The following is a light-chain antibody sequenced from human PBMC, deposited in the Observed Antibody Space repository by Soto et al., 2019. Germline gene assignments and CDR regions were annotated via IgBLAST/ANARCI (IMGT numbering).Light chain of an antibody. CDR1: QSPLNSDGKTY. V-gene: IGKV2D-29*01. CDR3: MQGSQPPYT. CDR2: EVS. Sequence: DIVMTQTPLSLSVTPGQPAAISCKSSQSPLNSDGKTYLFWYLQKPGQPPQLLIYEVSNRFSAVPDRFSGSGSGTDFTLKISRVGAEDVGVYYCMQGSQPPYTFGQGTRLEIK. J-gene: IGKJ2*01.